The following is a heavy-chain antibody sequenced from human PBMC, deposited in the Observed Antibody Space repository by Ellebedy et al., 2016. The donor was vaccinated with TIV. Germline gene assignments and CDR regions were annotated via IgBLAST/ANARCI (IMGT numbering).Heavy chain of an antibody. CDR2: IIPIFGTA. D-gene: IGHD3-10*01. V-gene: IGHV1-69*13. J-gene: IGHJ6*02. Sequence: SVKVSXXASGYTFTSYAISWVRQAPGQGLEWMGGIIPIFGTANYAQKFQGRVTITADESTSTAYMELSSLRSEDTAVYYCARCGGGVWFGELYYYYYGMDVWGQGTTVTVSS. CDR3: ARCGGGVWFGELYYYYYGMDV. CDR1: GYTFTSYA.